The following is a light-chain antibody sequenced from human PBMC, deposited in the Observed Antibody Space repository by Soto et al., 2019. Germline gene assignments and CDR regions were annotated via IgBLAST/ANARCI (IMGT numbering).Light chain of an antibody. J-gene: IGKJ1*01. Sequence: DIPLTQSPSFLSASVGDRVTITCRASQGISSYLAWYQQKPGKAPKLLIYAASPLQSGVPSRFSGSGSGTEFTLTVSSLQPEDFATYYCQQLNSYPPGTFGQGNKVEI. CDR2: AAS. CDR3: QQLNSYPPGT. V-gene: IGKV1-9*01. CDR1: QGISSY.